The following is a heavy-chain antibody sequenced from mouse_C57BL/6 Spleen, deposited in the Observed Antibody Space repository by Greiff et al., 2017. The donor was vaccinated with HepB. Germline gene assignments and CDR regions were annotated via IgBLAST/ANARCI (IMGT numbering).Heavy chain of an antibody. D-gene: IGHD2-4*01. Sequence: QVQLQQSGAELVRPGASVKLSCKASGYTFTDYYINWVKQRPGQGLEWIARIYPGSGNTYYNEKFKGKATLTAEKSSSTAYMQLSSLTSEDSAVYFCATRGTYDYGVGAMDYWGQGTSVTVSS. CDR1: GYTFTDYY. CDR3: ATRGTYDYGVGAMDY. V-gene: IGHV1-76*01. CDR2: IYPGSGNT. J-gene: IGHJ4*01.